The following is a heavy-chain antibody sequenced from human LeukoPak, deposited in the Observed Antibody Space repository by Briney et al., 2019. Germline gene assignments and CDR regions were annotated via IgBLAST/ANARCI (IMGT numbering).Heavy chain of an antibody. J-gene: IGHJ6*03. CDR2: IIPIFATT. CDR3: ARGPPLTYDHTPEGYYHYYMDV. CDR1: GGTFSNFA. V-gene: IGHV1-69*13. Sequence: SVKVSCKTSGGTFSNFAFAWVRQAPGQGLEWMGGIIPIFATTNYAQEFQGRVSITADESTSTVYMELNSLRSDDTAVYYCARGPPLTYDHTPEGYYHYYMDVWGKGTTVTISS. D-gene: IGHD1-14*01.